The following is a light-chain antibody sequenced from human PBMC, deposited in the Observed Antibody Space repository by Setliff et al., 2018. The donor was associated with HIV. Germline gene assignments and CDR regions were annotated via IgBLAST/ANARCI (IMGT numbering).Light chain of an antibody. Sequence: QSALAQPASVSGSPGQSITISCTGNSSDIGDYESVSWYQQHPGEVPKLMVYDVTKRPSGVSNRFSASKSGNTASLTISGLQAEDEAHYYCCSYAGSDSWIFGGGTKVTVL. J-gene: IGLJ2*01. V-gene: IGLV2-23*02. CDR2: DVT. CDR1: SSDIGDYES. CDR3: CSYAGSDSWI.